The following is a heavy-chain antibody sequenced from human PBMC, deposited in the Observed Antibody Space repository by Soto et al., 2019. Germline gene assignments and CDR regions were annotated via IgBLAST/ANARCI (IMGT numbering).Heavy chain of an antibody. CDR2: IIPIFASS. V-gene: IGHV1-69*13. CDR1: GGTFSNFG. CDR3: ARVRDYYDSSGYFDY. Sequence: SVKVSCKASGGTFSNFGFSWVRQAPGQGLEWMGGIIPIFASSNYAQKFQGRLTITADESTSTAYMDLSSLISEDTAVYYCARVRDYYDSSGYFDYWGQGTLVTVSS. D-gene: IGHD3-22*01. J-gene: IGHJ4*02.